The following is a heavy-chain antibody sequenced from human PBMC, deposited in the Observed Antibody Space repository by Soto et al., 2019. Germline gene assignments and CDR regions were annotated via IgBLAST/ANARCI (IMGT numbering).Heavy chain of an antibody. D-gene: IGHD2-2*01. CDR1: GYTFTSYA. CDR2: INAGHGNT. V-gene: IGHV1-3*01. Sequence: ASVKVSWKAAGYTFTSYAMHWVRQAPGQRLEWMGGINAGHGNTKYSHKYQGRAPITRDTSASTAYMELSRLRYEAAAVYFCARILLVPAAMLFVDWGQRTLATV. J-gene: IGHJ4*02. CDR3: ARILLVPAAMLFVD.